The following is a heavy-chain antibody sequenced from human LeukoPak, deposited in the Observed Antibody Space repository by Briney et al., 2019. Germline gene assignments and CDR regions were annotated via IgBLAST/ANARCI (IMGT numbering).Heavy chain of an antibody. V-gene: IGHV4-39*07. CDR1: GGSVSSDSYY. CDR3: ARDKTTDYDILTGYCFDY. J-gene: IGHJ4*02. Sequence: PSETLSLTCTVSGGSVSSDSYYWGWIRQPPGKGLEWIGSIFYSGSTYYNPSLKSRVTISVDTSKNQFSLKLNSVTAADTAVYYCARDKTTDYDILTGYCFDYWGQGTLVTVSS. D-gene: IGHD3-9*01. CDR2: IFYSGST.